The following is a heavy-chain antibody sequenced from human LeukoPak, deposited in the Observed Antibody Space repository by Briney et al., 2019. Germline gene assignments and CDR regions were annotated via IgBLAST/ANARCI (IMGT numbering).Heavy chain of an antibody. D-gene: IGHD3-3*01. Sequence: ASVKVSCKASGYTFTSYGISWVRQAPGQGLEWMGWISAYNANTNYAQKLQGRVTMTTDTSTSTAYMELRSLRSDDTAVYYCARDFFYDFWSGYSTDYYYYGMDVWGQGTTVTVSS. CDR3: ARDFFYDFWSGYSTDYYYYGMDV. J-gene: IGHJ6*02. V-gene: IGHV1-18*01. CDR2: ISAYNANT. CDR1: GYTFTSYG.